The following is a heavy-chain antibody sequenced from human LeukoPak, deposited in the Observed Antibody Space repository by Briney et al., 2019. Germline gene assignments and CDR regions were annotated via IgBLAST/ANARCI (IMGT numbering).Heavy chain of an antibody. Sequence: SETLSLTCTVSGGSLSSSSYYWGWLRQPPGTGLEWIGSIYYSGSTYYNPSLKSRVTISVDTSKNQFSLKLSSVTAADTAVYYCARGHSSGWYPLDYWGQGTLVTVSS. CDR1: GGSLSSSSYY. V-gene: IGHV4-39*01. J-gene: IGHJ4*02. D-gene: IGHD6-19*01. CDR2: IYYSGST. CDR3: ARGHSSGWYPLDY.